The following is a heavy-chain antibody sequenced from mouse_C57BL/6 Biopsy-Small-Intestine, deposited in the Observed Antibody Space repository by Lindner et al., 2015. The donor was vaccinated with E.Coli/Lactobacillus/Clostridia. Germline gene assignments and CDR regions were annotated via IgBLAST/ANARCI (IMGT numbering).Heavy chain of an antibody. CDR3: ARGGEYYYGSSYYFDC. Sequence: VQLQESGPELVKPGASVKLSCKASGYTFTIYDINWVKQRPGQGLEWIGWVYPGSGNTKYNEKFKGKATLTADTSSSTAHMQLSSLTSEDSAVYYCARGGEYYYGSSYYFDCWGQGTTLTVSS. V-gene: IGHV1-66*01. CDR1: GYTFTIYD. D-gene: IGHD1-1*01. J-gene: IGHJ2*01. CDR2: VYPGSGNT.